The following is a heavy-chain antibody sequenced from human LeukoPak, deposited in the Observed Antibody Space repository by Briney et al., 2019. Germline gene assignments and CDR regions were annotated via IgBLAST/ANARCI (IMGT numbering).Heavy chain of an antibody. V-gene: IGHV4-4*02. J-gene: IGHJ3*02. CDR2: ISHPGST. CDR1: GGSISTNIW. CDR3: ASHELGYCSGGSCYRDSAAFDI. D-gene: IGHD2-15*01. Sequence: PSGTLSLTCAVSGGSISTNIWWSWVRQPPGQGLEWIGEISHPGSTNYNPSLKSRVTISIEGSKNQFSLRLTSVTAADTAVYYCASHELGYCSGGSCYRDSAAFDIWGQGTMVTVSS.